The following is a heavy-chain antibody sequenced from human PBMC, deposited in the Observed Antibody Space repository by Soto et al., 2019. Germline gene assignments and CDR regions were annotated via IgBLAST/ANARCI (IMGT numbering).Heavy chain of an antibody. D-gene: IGHD5-12*01. V-gene: IGHV1-18*01. CDR2: ISPYNDYT. CDR1: GYTFYNYG. J-gene: IGHJ6*02. Sequence: QAKLEQTGAEVKKPGASVKVACKASGYTFYNYGITWVRQAPGHGLEWMGWISPYNDYTNYAQKFQGRVSMTTDTSTSTAFMELRSLTSDDTAVYFCARLPTSGYHTHYYYAMDVWGQGTTVTVSS. CDR3: ARLPTSGYHTHYYYAMDV.